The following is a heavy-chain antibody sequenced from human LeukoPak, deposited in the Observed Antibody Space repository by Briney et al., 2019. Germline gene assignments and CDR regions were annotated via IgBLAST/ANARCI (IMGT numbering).Heavy chain of an antibody. J-gene: IGHJ1*01. CDR2: IVVGSGNT. CDR1: GFTFTSSA. D-gene: IGHD1-26*01. CDR3: ARDLMGATHYFQH. Sequence: GASVKVSCKASGFTFTSSAMQWVRQARGQRLEWIGWIVVGSGNTNYAQKFQERVTITRDMSTSTAYMELSSLRSEDTAVYYCARDLMGATHYFQHWGQGTLVTVSS. V-gene: IGHV1-58*02.